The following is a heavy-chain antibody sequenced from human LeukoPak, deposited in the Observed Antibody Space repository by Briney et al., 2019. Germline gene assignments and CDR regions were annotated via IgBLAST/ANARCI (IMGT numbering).Heavy chain of an antibody. Sequence: GGSLRLSCAASGFTFSSYAMHWGRQAPGKGLEWVAVISYDGSNKYYADSVKGRFTISRENSKNTLYLQMNSLRAEDTAVYYCARSGDTAMVTFDYWGQGTLVTVSS. D-gene: IGHD5-18*01. CDR1: GFTFSSYA. J-gene: IGHJ4*02. CDR3: ARSGDTAMVTFDY. CDR2: ISYDGSNK. V-gene: IGHV3-30*01.